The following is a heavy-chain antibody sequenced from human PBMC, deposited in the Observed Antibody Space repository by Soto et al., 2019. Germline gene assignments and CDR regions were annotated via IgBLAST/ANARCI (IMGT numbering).Heavy chain of an antibody. CDR3: ARVAY. CDR1: GFTFSRVG. J-gene: IGHJ4*02. Sequence: GGSLRLSCEASGFTFSRVGMNWVRQVPGKGLEWVASISSGSSDTWYADSVKGRFIISRDNAQNSLFLQMNTLRPEDTAMYYCARVAYWGPGTQVTVSS. CDR2: ISSGSSDT. V-gene: IGHV3-21*01.